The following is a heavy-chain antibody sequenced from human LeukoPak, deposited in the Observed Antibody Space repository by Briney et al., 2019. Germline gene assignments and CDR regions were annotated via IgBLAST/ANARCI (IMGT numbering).Heavy chain of an antibody. CDR2: ISGSGGNT. V-gene: IGHV3-23*01. D-gene: IGHD6-19*01. CDR1: GFTFSSHA. Sequence: PGGSLRLSCAASGFTFSSHAMSWVRQAPGKGLEGVSGISGSGGNTYNADSVKGRFTISRDTSKNTVYLQMNSLRAEDTAIYYCVKRYSSEWYDALDIWGQGTMVTVSS. J-gene: IGHJ3*02. CDR3: VKRYSSEWYDALDI.